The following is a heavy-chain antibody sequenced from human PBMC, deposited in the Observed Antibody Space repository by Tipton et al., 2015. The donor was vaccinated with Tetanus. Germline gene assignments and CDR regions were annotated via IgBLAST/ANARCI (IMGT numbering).Heavy chain of an antibody. CDR2: VSFDGSKE. Sequence: SLRLSCAGSELTFSGHGMFWVRLPPGKGLEWVAFVSFDGSKEDYSDSVKGRFSISRDNSKKTMYLQMNSLRAEDTAVYYCAKRKADNFGEFDYWGQGTLVTVSS. CDR1: ELTFSGHG. V-gene: IGHV3-30*18. J-gene: IGHJ4*02. CDR3: AKRKADNFGEFDY. D-gene: IGHD3-10*01.